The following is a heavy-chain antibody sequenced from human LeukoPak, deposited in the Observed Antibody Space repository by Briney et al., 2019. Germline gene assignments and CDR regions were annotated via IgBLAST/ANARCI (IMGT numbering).Heavy chain of an antibody. J-gene: IGHJ4*02. CDR2: IYYSGST. CDR1: GGSISSSSYY. Sequence: SETLSLTCTVSGGSISSSSYYWGWIRQPPGKGLEWIGSIYYSGSTYYNPSLKSRVTISVDTSKNQFSLKLSSVTAADTAVNYCARRPSLTGYYSNYFDYWGQGTLLTVSS. D-gene: IGHD3-9*01. V-gene: IGHV4-39*01. CDR3: ARRPSLTGYYSNYFDY.